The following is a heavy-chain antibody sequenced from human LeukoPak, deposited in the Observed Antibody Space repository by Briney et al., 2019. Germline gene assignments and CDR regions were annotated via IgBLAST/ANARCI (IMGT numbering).Heavy chain of an antibody. V-gene: IGHV4-31*03. CDR1: GGSISSGGYY. CDR2: IYYSGST. Sequence: SETLSLTCTVSGGSISSGGYYWSWIRQHPGKGLELIGYIYYSGSTYYNPSLKSRVTISVDTSKNQFSLKLSSVTAADTAVYYCARGENIVVVVAARWFDPWGQGTLVTVSS. CDR3: ARGENIVVVVAARWFDP. J-gene: IGHJ5*02. D-gene: IGHD2-15*01.